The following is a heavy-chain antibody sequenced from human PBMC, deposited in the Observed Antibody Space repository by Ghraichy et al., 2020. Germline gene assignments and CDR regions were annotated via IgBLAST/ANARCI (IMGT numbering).Heavy chain of an antibody. CDR1: GFTFSSYA. CDR3: ARGPRRLVYDYPSGIDY. Sequence: GGSLRLSCAASGFTFSSYAMHWVRQAPGKGLEYVSAISSNGGSTYYANSVKGRFTISRDNSKNTLYLQMGSLRAEDMAVYYCARGPRRLVYDYPSGIDYWGQGTLVTVSS. J-gene: IGHJ4*02. CDR2: ISSNGGST. D-gene: IGHD3-3*01. V-gene: IGHV3-64*01.